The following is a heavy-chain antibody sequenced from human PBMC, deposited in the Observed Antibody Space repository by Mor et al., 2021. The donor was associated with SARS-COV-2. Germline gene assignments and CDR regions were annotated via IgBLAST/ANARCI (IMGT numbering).Heavy chain of an antibody. Sequence: GWIIPDSGGTNYPQKFQGRVTMTRDTSINTAYMELSRLRSDDTAVYYCARSIYDFWSGYGYWGQGTLVTVSS. D-gene: IGHD3-3*01. CDR2: IIPDSGGT. V-gene: IGHV1-2*02. J-gene: IGHJ4*02. CDR3: ARSIYDFWSGYGY.